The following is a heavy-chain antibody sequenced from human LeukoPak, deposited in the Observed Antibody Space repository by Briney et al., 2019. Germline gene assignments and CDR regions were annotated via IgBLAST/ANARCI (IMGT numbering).Heavy chain of an antibody. D-gene: IGHD3-10*01. Sequence: EASVKVSCKASGYTFTGYYMHWVRQAPGRGLEWMGWINPNSGGTNYAQKFQGRVTMTRDTSISTAYVELSRLRSDDTAVYYCARSWFGEYDYWGQGTLVTVSS. J-gene: IGHJ4*02. CDR3: ARSWFGEYDY. CDR1: GYTFTGYY. V-gene: IGHV1-2*02. CDR2: INPNSGGT.